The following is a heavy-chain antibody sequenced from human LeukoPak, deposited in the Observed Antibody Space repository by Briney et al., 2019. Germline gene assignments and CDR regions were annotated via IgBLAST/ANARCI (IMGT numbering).Heavy chain of an antibody. CDR1: GFTFSSYA. CDR2: ISGSGGGT. CDR3: AKVLTLYGDYPVYFDY. Sequence: PGGSLILSCAASGFTFSSYAMSWVRQAPGKGLEWVSTISGSGGGTYYADSVKGRFTISRDNSKNTLYLQMNSLRAEDTALYYCAKVLTLYGDYPVYFDYWGQGTLVTVSS. V-gene: IGHV3-23*01. J-gene: IGHJ4*02. D-gene: IGHD4-17*01.